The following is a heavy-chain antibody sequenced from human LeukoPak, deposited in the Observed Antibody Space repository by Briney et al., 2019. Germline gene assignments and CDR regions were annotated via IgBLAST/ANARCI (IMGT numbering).Heavy chain of an antibody. D-gene: IGHD6-19*01. V-gene: IGHV1-8*01. Sequence: SVKVSCKASGYTFTSYDINWVRQATGQGLEWMGWMNPNSGNTGYAQKFQGRVTMTRNTSISTAYMELSSLRSEDTAVYYCARGRDLLVGWPFDYWGQGTLVTVSS. CDR3: ARGRDLLVGWPFDY. CDR2: MNPNSGNT. J-gene: IGHJ4*02. CDR1: GYTFTSYD.